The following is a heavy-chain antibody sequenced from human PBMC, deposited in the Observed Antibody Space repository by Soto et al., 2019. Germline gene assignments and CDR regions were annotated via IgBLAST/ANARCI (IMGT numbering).Heavy chain of an antibody. CDR2: IYYSGST. D-gene: IGHD4-17*01. CDR3: ARSIRYDYGDYVAFDI. J-gene: IGHJ3*02. Sequence: SEILSLTCTVSGGSISSSSYYWGWIRQPPGKGLEWIGSIYYSGSTYYNPSLKSRVTISVDTSKNQFSLKLSSVTAADTAVYHCARSIRYDYGDYVAFDIWGQGTMVTVSS. CDR1: GGSISSSSYY. V-gene: IGHV4-39*01.